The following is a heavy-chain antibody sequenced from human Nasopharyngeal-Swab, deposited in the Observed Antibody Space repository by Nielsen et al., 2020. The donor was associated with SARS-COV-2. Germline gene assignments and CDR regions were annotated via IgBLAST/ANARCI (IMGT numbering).Heavy chain of an antibody. CDR1: GFTFSSYW. CDR3: ARDQAAAGKDFQH. CDR2: INSDGSST. V-gene: IGHV3-74*01. Sequence: GGSLRLSCAASGFTFSSYWMHWVRQAPGKGLVWVSRINSDGSSTSYADSVKGRFTISRDNAKNLLYLQMNSLRAEDTAVYYCARDQAAAGKDFQHWGQGTLVTVSS. D-gene: IGHD6-13*01. J-gene: IGHJ1*01.